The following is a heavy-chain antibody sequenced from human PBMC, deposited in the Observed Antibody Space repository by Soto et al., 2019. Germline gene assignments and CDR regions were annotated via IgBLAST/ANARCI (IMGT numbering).Heavy chain of an antibody. V-gene: IGHV4-4*02. CDR3: ARAGGSYSGAYFDY. J-gene: IGHJ4*02. D-gene: IGHD1-26*01. Sequence: SETLSLTCAVSGGSISSSNWWSWVRQPPGKGLEWIGEIYHSGSTNYNPSLKSRVTISVDKSKNQFSLKLSSVTAADTAVYYCARAGGSYSGAYFDYWGQGTLVTVSS. CDR1: GGSISSSNW. CDR2: IYHSGST.